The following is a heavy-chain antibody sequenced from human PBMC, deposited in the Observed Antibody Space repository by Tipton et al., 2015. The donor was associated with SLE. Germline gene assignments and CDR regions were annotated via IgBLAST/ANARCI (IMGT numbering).Heavy chain of an antibody. J-gene: IGHJ3*02. CDR3: ARGGSGALDI. D-gene: IGHD3-16*01. Sequence: TLSLTCTVSGGSISSSSYYWGWIRQPPGKGLEWIGSIYYSGSTYYNPSLKSRVPISVDTSKNQFSLKLSSVTAADTAVYYCARGGSGALDIWGQGKMVTVPS. V-gene: IGHV4-39*07. CDR2: IYYSGST. CDR1: GGSISSSSYY.